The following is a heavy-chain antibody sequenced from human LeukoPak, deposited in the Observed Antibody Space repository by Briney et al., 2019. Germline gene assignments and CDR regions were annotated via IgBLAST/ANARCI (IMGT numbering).Heavy chain of an antibody. CDR3: ARGRGGNL. J-gene: IGHJ4*02. Sequence: ASVKVSCKASGYTFTSYGISWVRQAPGQGLEWMGGIIPISGTVNYAQKFQGRVTITADESTSTAYMELSSLRSEDTAVYYCARGRGGNLWGQGTLVTVSS. D-gene: IGHD3-16*01. CDR1: GYTFTSYG. V-gene: IGHV1-69*13. CDR2: IIPISGTV.